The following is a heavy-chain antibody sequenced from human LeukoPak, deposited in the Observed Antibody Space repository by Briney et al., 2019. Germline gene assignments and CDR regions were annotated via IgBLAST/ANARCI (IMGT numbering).Heavy chain of an antibody. D-gene: IGHD3-22*01. Sequence: GASVKVSCKASGYTFTGYYMHWVRQAPGQGLEGRGWINPNSGGTNYAQKFQGRVTMTRDTSISTAYMELSRLRSDDTAVYYCARDRADSSGYADAFDIWGQGIMVTVSS. V-gene: IGHV1-2*02. CDR3: ARDRADSSGYADAFDI. J-gene: IGHJ3*02. CDR1: GYTFTGYY. CDR2: INPNSGGT.